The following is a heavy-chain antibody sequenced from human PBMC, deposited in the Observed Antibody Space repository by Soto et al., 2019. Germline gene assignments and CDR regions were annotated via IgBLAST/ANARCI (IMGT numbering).Heavy chain of an antibody. CDR1: GYSFTSYW. CDR3: ARGGFKGVTDTMDV. J-gene: IGHJ6*03. D-gene: IGHD1-20*01. CDR2: IDPSDSYT. V-gene: IGHV5-10-1*01. Sequence: PGESLKISCKGSGYSFTSYWISWVRQMPGKGLEWMGRIDPSDSYTNYSPSFQGHVTISADKSISTAYMELSSLRSEDTAVYYCARGGFKGVTDTMDVWGKGTTVTVSS.